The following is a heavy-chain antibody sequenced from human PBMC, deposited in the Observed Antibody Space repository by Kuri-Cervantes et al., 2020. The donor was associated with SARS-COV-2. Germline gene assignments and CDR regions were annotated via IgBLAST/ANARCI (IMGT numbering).Heavy chain of an antibody. J-gene: IGHJ4*02. V-gene: IGHV3-48*03. D-gene: IGHD1-7*01. CDR3: ARVPYNWNYVY. CDR1: GFTLSSYE. CDR2: ISSSGNTM. Sequence: GGSLRLSCAASGFTLSSYEVNWVRQAPGKGLEWVSYISSSGNTMYYADSVKGRFTISRDNAKNSMYLQMNSLRAEDTGIYYCARVPYNWNYVYWGQGTLVTSAS.